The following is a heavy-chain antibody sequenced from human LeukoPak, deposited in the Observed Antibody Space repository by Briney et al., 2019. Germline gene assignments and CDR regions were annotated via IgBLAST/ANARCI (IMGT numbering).Heavy chain of an antibody. V-gene: IGHV3-11*04. D-gene: IGHD6-13*01. CDR2: ISSGGSTI. Sequence: GGSLRLSCAVSGFTFSDYYMSWIRQAPGKGLEWVSYISSGGSTISHADSVKGRFTISRDNAENSLYLQMNSLRAEDTAVYYCASLFHEYSSSWNAFDIWGQGTMVTVSS. CDR3: ASLFHEYSSSWNAFDI. J-gene: IGHJ3*02. CDR1: GFTFSDYY.